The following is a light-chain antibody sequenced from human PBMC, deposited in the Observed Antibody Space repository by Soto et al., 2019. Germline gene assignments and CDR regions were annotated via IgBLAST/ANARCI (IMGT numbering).Light chain of an antibody. CDR1: QSVSSY. V-gene: IGKV3-20*01. J-gene: IGKJ4*01. Sequence: EIVLTQSPATLSLSPGERATLSCRASQSVSSYLAWYQQKPGQAPRLLIYGASTRATGIPDRFSGSGSGTDFTLTISRLEPEDFAVYYCQQFSSYPLTFGGGTKV. CDR2: GAS. CDR3: QQFSSYPLT.